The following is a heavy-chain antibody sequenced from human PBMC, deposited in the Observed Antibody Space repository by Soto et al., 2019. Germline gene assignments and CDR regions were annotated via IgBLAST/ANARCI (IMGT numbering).Heavy chain of an antibody. CDR2: ISGSGRTI. J-gene: IGHJ6*02. V-gene: IGHV3-23*01. D-gene: IGHD1-26*01. CDR1: GLDFSSEV. CDR3: AKVGPSYYYGMDV. Sequence: GGSLRLSCAASGLDFSSEVMCWVRQAPGKGLEWVSSISGSGRTIYHADSMRGRFAISRDNSKNGLYLQLNNLRVGDTAVYYCAKVGPSYYYGMDVWGQGTTVTVSS.